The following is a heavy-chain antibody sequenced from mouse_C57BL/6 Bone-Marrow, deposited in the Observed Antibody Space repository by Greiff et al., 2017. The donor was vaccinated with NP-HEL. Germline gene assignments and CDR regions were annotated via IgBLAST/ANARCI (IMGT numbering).Heavy chain of an antibody. J-gene: IGHJ1*03. CDR2: IHPNSGST. Sequence: QVQLQQPGAELVKPGASVKLSCKASGYTFTSYWMHWVKQRPGQGLEWIGMIHPNSGSTNYNEKFKSKATLTVDKSSSTAYMQLSSLTSEDSAVYYCAKYCGSSYWYFEVWGTEATVTVSS. CDR3: AKYCGSSYWYFEV. CDR1: GYTFTSYW. D-gene: IGHD1-1*01. V-gene: IGHV1-64*01.